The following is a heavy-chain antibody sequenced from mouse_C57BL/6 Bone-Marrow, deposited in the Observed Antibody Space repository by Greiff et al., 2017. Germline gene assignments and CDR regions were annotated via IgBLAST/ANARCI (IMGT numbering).Heavy chain of an antibody. J-gene: IGHJ3*01. CDR3: ARRGDDYAWFAY. D-gene: IGHD2-4*01. CDR2: ISYSGST. CDR1: GYSITSGYD. V-gene: IGHV3-1*01. Sequence: EVKLVESGPGMVKPSQSLSLTCTVTGYSITSGYDWHWIRHFPGNKLEWMGYISYSGSTNYNPSLKSRISITHDTSTNHFFLKLNSVTTEDTATYYCARRGDDYAWFAYWGQGTLVTVSA.